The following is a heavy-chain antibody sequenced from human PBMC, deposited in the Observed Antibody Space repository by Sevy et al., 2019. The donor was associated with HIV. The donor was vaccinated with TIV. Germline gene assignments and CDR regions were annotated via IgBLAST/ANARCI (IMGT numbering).Heavy chain of an antibody. CDR3: ARDRKVLLVVYAIPFDAFDI. V-gene: IGHV3-30*02. D-gene: IGHD2-8*02. CDR1: GFTFSNHA. J-gene: IGHJ3*02. CDR2: IRNDGSHE. Sequence: GGSLRLSCTASGFTFSNHAMHWVRQGPGKGPEWVAFIRNDGSHEYYADSVKGRFTISRDNSKNTLYLKMNSLRPEDTAAYYCARDRKVLLVVYAIPFDAFDIWGQGTMVTVSS.